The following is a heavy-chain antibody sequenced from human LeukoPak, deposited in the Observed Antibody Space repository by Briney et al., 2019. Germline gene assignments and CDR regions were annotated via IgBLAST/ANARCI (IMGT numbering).Heavy chain of an antibody. CDR3: ARLHYYDRSGWYFDL. Sequence: GASVKVSCKASGYTFTSYGISWVRQAPGQGLEWMGWISAYNGNTNYAQKLQGRVTMTTDTSTSTAYMELSSLRSEDTAVYYCARLHYYDRSGWYFDLWGRGTLVTVSS. D-gene: IGHD3-22*01. CDR1: GYTFTSYG. J-gene: IGHJ2*01. V-gene: IGHV1-18*01. CDR2: ISAYNGNT.